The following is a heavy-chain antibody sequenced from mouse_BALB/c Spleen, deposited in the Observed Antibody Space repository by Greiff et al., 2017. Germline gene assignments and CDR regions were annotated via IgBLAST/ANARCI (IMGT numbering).Heavy chain of an antibody. CDR3: ARRSLFITTATSGYFDV. CDR2: ISYSGST. D-gene: IGHD1-2*01. Sequence: DVKLQESGPGLVKPSQSLSLTCTVTGYSITSDYAWNWIRQFPGNKLEWMGYISYSGSTSYNPSLKSRISITRDTSKNQFFLQLNSVTTEDTATYYCARRSLFITTATSGYFDVWGAGTTVTVSS. V-gene: IGHV3-2*02. CDR1: GYSITSDYA. J-gene: IGHJ1*01.